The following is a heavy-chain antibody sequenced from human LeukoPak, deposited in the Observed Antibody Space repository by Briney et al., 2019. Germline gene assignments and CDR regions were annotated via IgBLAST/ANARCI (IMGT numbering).Heavy chain of an antibody. CDR2: IIPIFGTA. CDR3: ARYITGTRTLDY. Sequence: SVKVSCKASGGTFSIYAISWVRQAPGQGLEWMGGIIPIFGTANYAQKFQVRVTITADESTSTAYMELSSLRSEDTAVYYCARYITGTRTLDYWGQGTLVTVSS. V-gene: IGHV1-69*13. J-gene: IGHJ4*02. CDR1: GGTFSIYA. D-gene: IGHD1-7*01.